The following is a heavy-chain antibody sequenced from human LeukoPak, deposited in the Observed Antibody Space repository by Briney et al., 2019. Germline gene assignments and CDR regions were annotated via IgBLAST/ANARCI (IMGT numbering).Heavy chain of an antibody. CDR2: IYPGDSDT. V-gene: IGHV5-51*01. CDR3: ARGYCSGGSCYEGWFDP. D-gene: IGHD2-15*01. CDR1: GDSFTSSW. J-gene: IGHJ5*02. Sequence: GESLKISCKVSGDSFTSSWIGWVRQMPGKGLEWMGIIYPGDSDTRYSPSFQGQVTISADKSISTAYLQWSSLKASDTAMYYCARGYCSGGSCYEGWFDPWGQGTLVTVSS.